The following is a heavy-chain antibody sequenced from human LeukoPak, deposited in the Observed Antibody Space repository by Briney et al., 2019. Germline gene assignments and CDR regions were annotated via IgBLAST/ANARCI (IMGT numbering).Heavy chain of an antibody. CDR2: ISYDGSNK. CDR1: GFTFSSYG. J-gene: IGHJ5*02. CDR3: AKEPGSTSCYES. V-gene: IGHV3-30*18. Sequence: GGSLRLSCAASGFTFSSYGMHWVRQAPGKGLEWVAVISYDGSNKYYADSVRGRFTISRDNSKNTLYLQMNSLRAEDTAVYYCAKEPGSTSCYESWGQGTLVTVSS. D-gene: IGHD2-2*01.